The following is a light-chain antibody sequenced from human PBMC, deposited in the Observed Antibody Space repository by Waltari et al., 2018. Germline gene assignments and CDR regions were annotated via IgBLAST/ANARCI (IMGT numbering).Light chain of an antibody. V-gene: IGLV2-23*02. J-gene: IGLJ3*02. CDR3: CSYAGRTTWV. CDR2: AVS. Sequence: QSALTQPAYVSETPGQSTTISCPGTNSTVRNYNLFSWYQQHPGRAPKLIIYAVSERPSGVSNRFSGSKSANTASLTVSGLQAEDEADYYCCSYAGRTTWVFGGGTNLTVL. CDR1: NSTVRNYNL.